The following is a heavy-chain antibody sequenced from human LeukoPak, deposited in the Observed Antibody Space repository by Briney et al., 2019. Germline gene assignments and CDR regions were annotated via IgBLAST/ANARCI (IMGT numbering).Heavy chain of an antibody. Sequence: PGGSLRLSCEASGFTFSTYWMTWVRQAPGKGLEWVAQINADGSEEFYVDSVKGRFTISRDNAKNSLYLQMHSLRADDTAVYYCARDRGSGWFYDIDYWGQGTLVTVSS. J-gene: IGHJ4*02. CDR2: INADGSEE. V-gene: IGHV3-7*01. CDR3: ARDRGSGWFYDIDY. D-gene: IGHD6-19*01. CDR1: GFTFSTYW.